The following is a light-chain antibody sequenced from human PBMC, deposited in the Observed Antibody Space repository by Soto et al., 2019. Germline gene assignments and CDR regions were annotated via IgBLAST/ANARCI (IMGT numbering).Light chain of an antibody. CDR2: DAS. CDR1: QDIKNY. Sequence: DIQMTQSPSYLSASVGDRVTITCQASQDIKNYLNWYQQKSGKAPKLLIYDASDLETGVPSRFSGSGSGTDFTFTISSLQPEDIATYYCQQYDNLPLTFGGGTKVDIK. J-gene: IGKJ4*01. CDR3: QQYDNLPLT. V-gene: IGKV1-33*01.